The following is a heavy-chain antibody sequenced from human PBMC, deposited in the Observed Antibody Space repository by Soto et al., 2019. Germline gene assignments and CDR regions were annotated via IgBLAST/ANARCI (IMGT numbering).Heavy chain of an antibody. CDR3: AKDLGHASRPPDYYYYGMDV. J-gene: IGHJ6*02. CDR1: GFTFSKYG. D-gene: IGHD3-22*01. Sequence: PGGSLRLSCAASGFTFSKYGLHWVRQAPGKGLEWVAVISFDGSNKYYADSVRGRFTISRDSSKNKVYLQMISLRGDDTAVYYCAKDLGHASRPPDYYYYGMDVWGQGTTVTVS. V-gene: IGHV3-30*18. CDR2: ISFDGSNK.